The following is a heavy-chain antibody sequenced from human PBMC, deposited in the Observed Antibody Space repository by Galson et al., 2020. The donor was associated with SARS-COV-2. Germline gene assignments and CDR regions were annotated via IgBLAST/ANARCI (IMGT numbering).Heavy chain of an antibody. Sequence: GGSMRLSCAASGFTFSSYAMSWVRQAPGKGLEWVSAISGSGGSTYYADSVKGRFTISRDNSKNTLYLQMNSLRAEDTAVYYCAKHGGYLNLGGKNWFDPWGQGTLVTVSS. CDR1: GFTFSSYA. CDR2: ISGSGGST. V-gene: IGHV3-23*01. D-gene: IGHD2-15*01. CDR3: AKHGGYLNLGGKNWFDP. J-gene: IGHJ5*02.